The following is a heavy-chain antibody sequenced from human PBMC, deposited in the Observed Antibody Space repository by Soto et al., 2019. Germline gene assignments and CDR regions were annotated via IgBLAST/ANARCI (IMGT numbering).Heavy chain of an antibody. D-gene: IGHD6-25*01. CDR1: GASVSSGSYY. Sequence: SETLSLTCTVSGASVSSGSYYGTWIRKPPGKGLEWMGYIPYSGYTDYKPSLKSRVTISLDTSKNQLPLRLSSVTAADTAVYYCARQRIAAAQYFFDYWGQGILVTVSS. CDR2: IPYSGYT. CDR3: ARQRIAAAQYFFDY. V-gene: IGHV4-61*01. J-gene: IGHJ4*02.